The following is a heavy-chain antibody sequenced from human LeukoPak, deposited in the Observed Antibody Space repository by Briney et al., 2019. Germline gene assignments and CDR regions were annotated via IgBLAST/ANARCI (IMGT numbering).Heavy chain of an antibody. D-gene: IGHD5-18*01. CDR1: GYTFTYRY. Sequence: GASVKVSCKASGYTFTYRYLHWVRQAPGQALEWMGWITPFNGNTNYAQKFQDGVTITRDRSMSTAYMELSSLRSEDTAMYYCAEEVIDTAIPGYWGQGTLVTVSS. CDR2: ITPFNGNT. J-gene: IGHJ4*02. CDR3: AEEVIDTAIPGY. V-gene: IGHV1-45*02.